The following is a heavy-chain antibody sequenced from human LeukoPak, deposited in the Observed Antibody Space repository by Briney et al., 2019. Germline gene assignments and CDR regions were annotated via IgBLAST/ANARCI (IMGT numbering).Heavy chain of an antibody. CDR2: IYYSGST. CDR1: GGSISSYY. D-gene: IGHD4-11*01. J-gene: IGHJ3*02. CDR3: ARFSTVTEAFDI. V-gene: IGHV4-59*01. Sequence: PSETLSLTCTVSGGSISSYYLSWIRQPPGKGLEWIGYIYYSGSTNYNPSLKSRVTISVDTSKNQFSLKLSSVTAADTAVYYCARFSTVTEAFDIWGQGTMVTVSS.